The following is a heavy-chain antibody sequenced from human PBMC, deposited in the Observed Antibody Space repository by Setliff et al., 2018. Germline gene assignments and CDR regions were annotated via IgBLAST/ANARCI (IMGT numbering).Heavy chain of an antibody. CDR1: GGSISSGDYY. J-gene: IGHJ4*02. V-gene: IGHV4-39*01. D-gene: IGHD3-10*01. Sequence: SETLSLTCTVSGGSISSGDYYWSWIRQPPGKGLEWIGSTYYTGTTYYNPSLKSRVSISVHTSENQFSLKLTSVTAADTAMYFCARQTLSGYYYSPGSPNRFDDWGQGTLVTVSS. CDR2: TYYTGTT. CDR3: ARQTLSGYYYSPGSPNRFDD.